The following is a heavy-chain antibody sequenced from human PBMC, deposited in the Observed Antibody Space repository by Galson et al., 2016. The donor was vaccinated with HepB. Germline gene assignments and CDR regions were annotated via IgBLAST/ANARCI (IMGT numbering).Heavy chain of an antibody. CDR1: GFTFSTYG. Sequence: SLRLSCADSGFTFSTYGMHWVRQAPGEGLEWVAALSFEGNKQHYADSVKGRFTVSRANSKNTLYLQMNNLTPDDTAIYNCARGGGTSSYYYWGMDVWGQGTLVTVSS. CDR2: LSFEGNKQ. CDR3: ARGGGTSSYYYWGMDV. V-gene: IGHV3-30*03. J-gene: IGHJ4*02. D-gene: IGHD1-14*01.